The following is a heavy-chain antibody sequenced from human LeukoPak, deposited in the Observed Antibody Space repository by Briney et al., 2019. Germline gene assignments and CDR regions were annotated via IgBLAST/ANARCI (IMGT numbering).Heavy chain of an antibody. Sequence: GGTLRLSCAASGFTFSSYGMSWVRQAPGKGLEWVSAISGSGGSTYYADSVKGRFTISRDNSKNTLYLQMNSLRAEDTAVYYCAKIVSVYDSRDYWGQGTLVTVSS. CDR1: GFTFSSYG. D-gene: IGHD3-22*01. J-gene: IGHJ4*02. CDR3: AKIVSVYDSRDY. CDR2: ISGSGGST. V-gene: IGHV3-23*01.